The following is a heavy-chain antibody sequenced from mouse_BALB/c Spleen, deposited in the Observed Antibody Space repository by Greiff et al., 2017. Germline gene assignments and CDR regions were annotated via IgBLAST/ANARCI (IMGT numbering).Heavy chain of an antibody. CDR1: GFSLTDYG. CDR3: AKHMITTRDGYFDV. Sequence: VQLQQSGPGLVAPSQSLSITCTVSGFSLTDYGVSWIRQPPGKGLEWLGVIWGGGSTYYNSALKSRLSISKDNSKSQVFLKMNSLQTDDTAMYYCAKHMITTRDGYFDVWGAGTTVTVSS. V-gene: IGHV2-6-5*01. J-gene: IGHJ1*01. CDR2: IWGGGST. D-gene: IGHD2-4*01.